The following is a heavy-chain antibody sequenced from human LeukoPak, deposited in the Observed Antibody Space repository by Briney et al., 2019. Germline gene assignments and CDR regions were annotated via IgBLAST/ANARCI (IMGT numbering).Heavy chain of an antibody. CDR3: ARVSDY. CDR1: GGSFSDYA. Sequence: SETLSLTCAVYGGSFSDYAWSWIRQPPGKGLEWIGEINHSGSTKYIPSLNSRVTISIDTSKNQFSLRLSSVTAADTAVYYCARVSDYWRQGTLVTVSS. J-gene: IGHJ4*02. V-gene: IGHV4-34*01. CDR2: INHSGST.